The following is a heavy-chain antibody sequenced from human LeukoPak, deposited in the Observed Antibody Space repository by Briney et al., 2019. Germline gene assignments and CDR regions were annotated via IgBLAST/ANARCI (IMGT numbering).Heavy chain of an antibody. CDR3: ASGLWFGELLL. CDR2: INHSGST. V-gene: IGHV4-34*01. CDR1: GGSFSGYY. J-gene: IGHJ4*02. D-gene: IGHD3-10*01. Sequence: SETLSLTCAVYGGSFSGYYWSWIRQPPGKGLEWVGEINHSGSTNYNPSLKSRATISVDTSKNRFSLKLTSVTAADTAVYYCASGLWFGELLLWGQGTLVSVSS.